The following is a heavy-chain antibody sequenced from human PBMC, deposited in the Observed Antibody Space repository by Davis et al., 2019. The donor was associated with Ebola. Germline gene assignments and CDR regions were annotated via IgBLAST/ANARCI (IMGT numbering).Heavy chain of an antibody. D-gene: IGHD1-26*01. V-gene: IGHV4-31*03. CDR1: GASMTSGGYY. CDR2: ISYGGRT. Sequence: MPSETLSLTCTVSGASMTSGGYYWTWIRQHPGRGLEWIGYISYGGRTSYNPSLKSRIIISEDTAKNQFSLKLSSVTAADTAGYYCAISNLWEVDSWGQGTLVTVSS. J-gene: IGHJ4*02. CDR3: AISNLWEVDS.